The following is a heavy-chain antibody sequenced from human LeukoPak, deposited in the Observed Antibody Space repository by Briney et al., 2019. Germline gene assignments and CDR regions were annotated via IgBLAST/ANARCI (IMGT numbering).Heavy chain of an antibody. CDR1: GYNFEILG. CDR2: ISAYNGDT. D-gene: IGHD6-13*01. V-gene: IGHV1-18*01. Sequence: ASVKVSCKASGYNFEILGISWVRQAPGQGLDWMGWISAYNGDTNYAQKLQGRVTMTTDTSTSTAYMELRSLRSADTAVYYCAVRNRSSWSPFDFWGQGTLVTVSS. J-gene: IGHJ4*02. CDR3: AVRNRSSWSPFDF.